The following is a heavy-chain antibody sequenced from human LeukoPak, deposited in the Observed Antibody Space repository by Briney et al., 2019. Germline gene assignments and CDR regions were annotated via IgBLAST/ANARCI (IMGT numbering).Heavy chain of an antibody. CDR3: ARDLYYYDSSGYFVEVFYYYYGMDV. J-gene: IGHJ6*02. CDR1: GFTFSSYA. Sequence: GRSLRLSCAASGFTFSSYAMHWVRQAPGKGLEWVAVISYDGSNKYYADSVKGRFTISRDNSKNTLYLQMNSLRAEDMAVYYCARDLYYYDSSGYFVEVFYYYYGMDVWGQGTTVTVSS. D-gene: IGHD3-22*01. V-gene: IGHV3-30-3*01. CDR2: ISYDGSNK.